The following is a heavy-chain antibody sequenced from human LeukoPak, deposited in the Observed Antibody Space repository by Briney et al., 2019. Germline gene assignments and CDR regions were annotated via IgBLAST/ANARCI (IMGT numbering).Heavy chain of an antibody. Sequence: ASVKVSCKASGYTFTGYYMHWVRQAPGQGLEWMGWINPNSGGTNYAQTFQGRVTMTRDTSISTAYMELSRLRSDDTAVYYCASSAELSMYYGSGSQMGYYGMDVWGQGTTVTVSS. V-gene: IGHV1-2*02. CDR1: GYTFTGYY. CDR3: ASSAELSMYYGSGSQMGYYGMDV. D-gene: IGHD3-10*01. J-gene: IGHJ6*02. CDR2: INPNSGGT.